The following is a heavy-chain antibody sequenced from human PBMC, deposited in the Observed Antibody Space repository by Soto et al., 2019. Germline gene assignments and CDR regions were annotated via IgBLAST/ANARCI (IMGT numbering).Heavy chain of an antibody. CDR2: IYYSGST. V-gene: IGHV4-30-4*01. CDR1: GGSISSGDYY. Sequence: LSLTCTVSGGSISSGDYYWSWIRQPPGKGLEWIGYIYYSGSTYYNPSLKSRVTISVDTSKNQFSLKLSSVTAADTAVYYCARDREADGMDVWGQGTTVTVSS. D-gene: IGHD2-15*01. CDR3: ARDREADGMDV. J-gene: IGHJ6*02.